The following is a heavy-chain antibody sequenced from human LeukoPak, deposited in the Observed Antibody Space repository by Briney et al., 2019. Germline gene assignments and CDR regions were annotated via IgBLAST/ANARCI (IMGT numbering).Heavy chain of an antibody. CDR1: GGSISSYY. CDR3: ARLALGGLGSYNAFDI. CDR2: IYTSGST. Sequence: PSETLSLTCTVSGGSISSYYWSWIRQPAGKGLEWIGRIYTSGSTNYNPSLKSRVTMSVDTSKNQFSLKLSSVTAADTAVYYCARLALGGLGSYNAFDIWGQGTMVTVSS. V-gene: IGHV4-4*07. J-gene: IGHJ3*02. D-gene: IGHD1-26*01.